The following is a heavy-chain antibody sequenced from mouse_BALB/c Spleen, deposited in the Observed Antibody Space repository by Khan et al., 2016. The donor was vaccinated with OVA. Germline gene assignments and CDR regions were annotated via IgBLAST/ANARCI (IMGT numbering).Heavy chain of an antibody. J-gene: IGHJ2*01. CDR3: AKTARIKY. V-gene: IGHV3-2*02. CDR2: ISYSGST. CDR1: GYSITSGYG. D-gene: IGHD1-2*01. Sequence: EVQLVESGPGLVKPSQSLSLTCTVTGYSITSGYGWNWIRQFPGNKLEWMGYISYSGSTHYNPSLKSRISITRDTSKNQFFLQLNSVTTEDTATYYCAKTARIKYWCQGTTLTVSS.